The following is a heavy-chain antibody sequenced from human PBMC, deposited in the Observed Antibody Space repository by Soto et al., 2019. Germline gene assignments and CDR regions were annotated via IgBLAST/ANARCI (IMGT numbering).Heavy chain of an antibody. CDR1: GYSFTSYV. V-gene: IGHV1-3*01. Sequence: ASVKVSCKASGYSFTSYVMHWVRQAPGQSLEWMGWISAGNGDTKYSQKFQGRLTVTRDTSATTAYMELSSLRPEDTAVYYCARRVELVPAAMYAFDIWGQGTMVTVSS. CDR2: ISAGNGDT. CDR3: ARRVELVPAAMYAFDI. J-gene: IGHJ3*02. D-gene: IGHD2-2*01.